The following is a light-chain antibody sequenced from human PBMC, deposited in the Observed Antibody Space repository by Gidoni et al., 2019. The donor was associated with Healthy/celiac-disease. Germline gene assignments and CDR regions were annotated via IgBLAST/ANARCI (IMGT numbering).Light chain of an antibody. CDR3: QAWDSSTL. V-gene: IGLV3-1*01. CDR1: KLGDNY. CDR2: QDS. J-gene: IGLJ2*01. Sequence: SYELTQPPSVSVSPGQTASITRSGDKLGDNYACWYQQKPGQSPVLVIYQDSKRPSGIPERFSGSNSGNTATLTISGTQAMDEADYYCQAWDSSTLFGGGTKLTVL.